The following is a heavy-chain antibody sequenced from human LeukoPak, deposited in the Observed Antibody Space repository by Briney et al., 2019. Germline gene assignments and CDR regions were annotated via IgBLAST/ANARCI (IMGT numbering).Heavy chain of an antibody. V-gene: IGHV4-59*01. J-gene: IGHJ4*02. CDR2: IYYSGST. D-gene: IGHD6-19*01. CDR3: ARVELLGSSGWPFDF. CDR1: GGSINNYY. Sequence: KSSETLSLTCTVSGGSINNYYWSWIRQPPGKGLEWIGYIYYSGSTNYNPSLKSRVTLSVDTSKNQFSLQLISVTAADTAVYYCARVELLGSSGWPFDFWGQGTLVTVSS.